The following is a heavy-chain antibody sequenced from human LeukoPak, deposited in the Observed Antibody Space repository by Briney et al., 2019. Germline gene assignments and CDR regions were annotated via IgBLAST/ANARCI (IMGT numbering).Heavy chain of an antibody. CDR1: GGSISSGDYY. D-gene: IGHD3-22*01. V-gene: IGHV4-30-4*01. CDR2: IYYSGST. CDR3: ARGSPIVVVITSSAFDI. J-gene: IGHJ3*02. Sequence: SQTLSLTCTVSGGSISSGDYYWSWIRQPPGKGLEWIGYIYYSGSTYYNPSLKSRVTISVDTSKNQFSLKLSSVTAAGTAVYYCARGSPIVVVITSSAFDIWGQGTMVTVSS.